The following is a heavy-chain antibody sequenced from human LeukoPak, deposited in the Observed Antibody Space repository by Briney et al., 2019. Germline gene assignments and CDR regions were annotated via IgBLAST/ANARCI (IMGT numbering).Heavy chain of an antibody. Sequence: PGGSLRLSCAASGFTVSSNYMSWVRQPPGKGLEWIGEINHSGSTNYNPSLKSRVTISVDTSKNQFSLKLSSVTAADTAVYYCARREVKYSSSWSINWFDPWGQGTLVTVSS. CDR3: ARREVKYSSSWSINWFDP. CDR1: GFTVSSNY. D-gene: IGHD6-13*01. V-gene: IGHV4-34*01. J-gene: IGHJ5*02. CDR2: INHSGST.